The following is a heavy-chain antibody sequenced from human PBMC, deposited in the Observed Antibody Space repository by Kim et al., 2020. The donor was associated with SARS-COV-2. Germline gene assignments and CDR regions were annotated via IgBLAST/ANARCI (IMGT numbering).Heavy chain of an antibody. D-gene: IGHD2-21*02. V-gene: IGHV4-30-4*01. CDR3: ARGGNSRGPYYYYGMDV. J-gene: IGHJ6*02. CDR2: IYYSGST. CDR1: GGSISSGDYY. Sequence: SETLSLTCNVSGGSISSGDYYWSWIRQPPGKGLEWIGYIYYSGSTYYNPSLKSRVTISVDTSKNQFSLKLSSVTAADTAVYYCARGGNSRGPYYYYGMDVWGQGTTVTVSS.